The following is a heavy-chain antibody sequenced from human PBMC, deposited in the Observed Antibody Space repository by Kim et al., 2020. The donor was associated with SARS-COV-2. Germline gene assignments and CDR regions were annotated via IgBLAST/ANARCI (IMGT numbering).Heavy chain of an antibody. V-gene: IGHV1-18*01. CDR2: IXAYNGNT. J-gene: IGHJ4*02. CDR3: AXXEDDXSGYXXY. D-gene: IGHD3-22*01. CDR1: GYTFTSYG. Sequence: ASVKVSCKASGYTFTSYGISWVRQAPGQGLEXXGWIXAYNGNTNYAQKLQGRVTXXTDTXPSTXXMELXSLRSDDTAVYYCAXXEDDXSGYXXYWGXXTLVTVSS.